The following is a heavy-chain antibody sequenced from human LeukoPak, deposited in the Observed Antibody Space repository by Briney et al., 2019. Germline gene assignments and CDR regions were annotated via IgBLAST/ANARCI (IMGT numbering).Heavy chain of an antibody. CDR2: MNPNSGNT. J-gene: IGHJ6*02. V-gene: IGHV1-8*02. D-gene: IGHD6-13*01. CDR1: GYTFTSYD. Sequence: ASVKLSCKASGYTFTSYDINWVRQATGQGLEWMGWMNPNSGNTGYAQKFQGRVTMTRNTSISTAYMELSSLRSEDTAVYYCARGSYSRSWYLRLSYYYYYGMDVWGQGTTVTVSS. CDR3: ARGSYSRSWYLRLSYYYYYGMDV.